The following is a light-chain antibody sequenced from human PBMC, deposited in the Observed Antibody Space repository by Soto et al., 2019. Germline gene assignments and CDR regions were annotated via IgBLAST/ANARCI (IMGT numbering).Light chain of an antibody. CDR1: QSVNSNY. CDR2: GAS. Sequence: IVLPQSPGTLSLSPGERATLSCRASQSVNSNYLAWYQQKPGQAPRLLIYGASNRATGIPDSFTGSGSGTDFTLIINRLDPEDFAVYYCQQYDASPPFTFGPGTRV. V-gene: IGKV3-20*01. CDR3: QQYDASPPFT. J-gene: IGKJ3*01.